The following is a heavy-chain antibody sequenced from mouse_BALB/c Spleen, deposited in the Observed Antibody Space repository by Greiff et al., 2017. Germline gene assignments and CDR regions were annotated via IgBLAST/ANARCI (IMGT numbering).Heavy chain of an antibody. CDR2: ISYDGSN. CDR3: ASPGYDGAMDY. J-gene: IGHJ4*01. Sequence: ESGPGLVKPSQSLSLTCSVTGYSITSGYYWNWIRQFPGNKLEWMGYISYDGSNNYNPSLKNRISITRDTSKNQFFLKLNSVTTEDTATYYCASPGYDGAMDYWGQGTSVTVSS. CDR1: GYSITSGYY. D-gene: IGHD2-2*01. V-gene: IGHV3-6*02.